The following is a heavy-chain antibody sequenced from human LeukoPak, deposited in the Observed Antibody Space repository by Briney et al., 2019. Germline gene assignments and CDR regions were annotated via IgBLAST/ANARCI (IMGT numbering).Heavy chain of an antibody. J-gene: IGHJ6*03. V-gene: IGHV4-61*02. D-gene: IGHD3-16*01. CDR3: AREKIGTGTVLGKDYYYMDV. Sequence: SETLSLTCTVSGGSISSGSYYWSWIRQPAGKGLEWIGRIYTSGSTNYKPSLKSRVTISVDTSKNQFSLKLSSVTAADTAMYYCAREKIGTGTVLGKDYYYMDVWGKGTTVTVSS. CDR2: IYTSGST. CDR1: GGSISSGSYY.